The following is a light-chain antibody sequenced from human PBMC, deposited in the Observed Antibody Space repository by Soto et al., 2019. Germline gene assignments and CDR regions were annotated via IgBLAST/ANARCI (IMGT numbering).Light chain of an antibody. V-gene: IGLV1-44*01. Sequence: QSVLTQPPSASGTPGQTVTISCSGSSSNIGSHSVNWYQQLPGTAPKLIIYKNNQRPSGVPDRFSDSKSGTSASLEISGLQSDDEADYYCCSYAGSSAWVFGGGTKLTVL. CDR1: SSNIGSHS. CDR3: CSYAGSSAWV. CDR2: KNN. J-gene: IGLJ3*02.